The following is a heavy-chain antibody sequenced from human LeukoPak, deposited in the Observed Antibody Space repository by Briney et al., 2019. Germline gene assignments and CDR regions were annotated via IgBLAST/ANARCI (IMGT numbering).Heavy chain of an antibody. J-gene: IGHJ3*02. CDR2: IYYSGST. D-gene: IGHD3-10*01. CDR1: GGSISSYY. CDR3: ARDRLLWFGELVDAFDI. Sequence: MPSETLSLTCTVSGGSISSYYWSWIRQPPGKGLEWIGYIYYSGSTNYNPSLKSRVTISVDTSKNQFSLKLSSVTAADTAVYYCARDRLLWFGELVDAFDIWGQGTMVTVSS. V-gene: IGHV4-59*01.